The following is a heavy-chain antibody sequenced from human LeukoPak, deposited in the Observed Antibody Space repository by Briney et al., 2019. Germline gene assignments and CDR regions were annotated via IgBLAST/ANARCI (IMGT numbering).Heavy chain of an antibody. J-gene: IGHJ4*02. V-gene: IGHV3-23*01. CDR3: SKKGQADNDGKPD. D-gene: IGHD1-1*01. Sequence: AGGSLRLSCAASGFTFGTYDMYWIRQAPGKGLECVSISRGGAYPYYADSVKGRFTISRDDSRNTLYLQMNSLRAENTAVYYCSKKGQADNDGKPDWGQGTLVTVSS. CDR1: GFTFGTYD. CDR2: SRGGAYP.